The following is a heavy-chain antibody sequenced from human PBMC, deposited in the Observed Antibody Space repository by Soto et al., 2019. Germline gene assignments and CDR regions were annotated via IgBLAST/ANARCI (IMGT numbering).Heavy chain of an antibody. J-gene: IGHJ4*02. CDR3: ARDGGRGEGYNAVEY. CDR1: GDSINNGGHY. Sequence: QVHLQESGPRLVKPSQTLSLTCNVSGDSINNGGHYWSWIRQHPGKGLEWIGYIYYSGRTYYNPSLKSRLSISVDTSKTQFSLRLNSVTAADTAVYSCARDGGRGEGYNAVEYWGQGMLVTVSS. CDR2: IYYSGRT. V-gene: IGHV4-31*03. D-gene: IGHD3-10*01.